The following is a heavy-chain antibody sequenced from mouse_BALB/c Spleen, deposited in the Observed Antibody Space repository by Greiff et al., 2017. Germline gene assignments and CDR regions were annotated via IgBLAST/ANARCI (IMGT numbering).Heavy chain of an antibody. CDR1: GFAFSSYD. Sequence: EVKVVESGGGLVKPGGSLKLSCAASGFAFSSYDMSWVRQTPEKRLEWVAYISSGGGSTYYPDTVKGRFTISRDNAKNTLYLQMSSLKSEDTAMYYCAREDYYGRSYVFAYWGQGTLVTVSA. CDR2: ISSGGGST. CDR3: AREDYYGRSYVFAY. J-gene: IGHJ3*01. D-gene: IGHD1-1*01. V-gene: IGHV5-12-1*01.